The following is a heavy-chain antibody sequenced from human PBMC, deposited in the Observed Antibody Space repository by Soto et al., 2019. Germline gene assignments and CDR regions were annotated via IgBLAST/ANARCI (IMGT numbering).Heavy chain of an antibody. J-gene: IGHJ4*02. Sequence: GGSLRLSCAASGFTVSSNYMSWVRQAPGKGLEWVSVIYSGGSTYYADSVKGRFTISRDNSKNTLYLQMNSLRAEDTAVYYCARVGGDILTGYYPWWGQGTLVTVSS. CDR2: IYSGGST. D-gene: IGHD3-9*01. V-gene: IGHV3-66*01. CDR1: GFTVSSNY. CDR3: ARVGGDILTGYYPW.